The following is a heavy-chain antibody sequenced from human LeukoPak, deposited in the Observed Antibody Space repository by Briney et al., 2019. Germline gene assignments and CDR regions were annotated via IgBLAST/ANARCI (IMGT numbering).Heavy chain of an antibody. D-gene: IGHD3-22*01. J-gene: IGHJ4*02. V-gene: IGHV3-49*04. CDR1: GFTFGDYA. Sequence: GGSLRLSCTASGFTFGDYAMSWVRQAPGKGLEWVGFIRSKAYGGTTEYAASVKGRFTTSRDDSKSIAYLQMNSLKTEDTAVYYCTRDRSYDSSGYGFDYWGQGTLVTVSS. CDR3: TRDRSYDSSGYGFDY. CDR2: IRSKAYGGTT.